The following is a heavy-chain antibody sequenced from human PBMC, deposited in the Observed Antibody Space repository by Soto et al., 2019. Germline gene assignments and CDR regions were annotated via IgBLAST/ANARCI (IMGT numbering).Heavy chain of an antibody. CDR2: ISGDGINT. J-gene: IGHJ4*02. D-gene: IGHD1-26*01. V-gene: IGHV3-30*03. CDR1: GFNFGFFG. CDR3: ARGNLSFDFDS. Sequence: GGSLRLSCAASGFNFGFFGMHWVRQAPGKGLEWVAFISGDGINTQYADSVRGRFTLSRDYSRKTMYLQMDSLRDEDTALYYCARGNLSFDFDSWGLGTLVTVSS.